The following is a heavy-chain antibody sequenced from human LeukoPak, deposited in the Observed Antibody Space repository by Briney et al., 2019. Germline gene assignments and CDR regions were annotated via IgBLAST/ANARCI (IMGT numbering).Heavy chain of an antibody. D-gene: IGHD2-15*01. J-gene: IGHJ4*02. CDR3: AKNRGSSCYSALDC. CDR2: IGGGGDNT. CDR1: GFTFSSFA. Sequence: PGGSLRLSCAASGFTFSSFAMRWVRQAPGKGLEWVSVIGGGGDNTYYAGSVKGRFTTSRDNSKNTLYLQMNSLRAEDTAIYYCAKNRGSSCYSALDCWGQGTLVTVSS. V-gene: IGHV3-23*01.